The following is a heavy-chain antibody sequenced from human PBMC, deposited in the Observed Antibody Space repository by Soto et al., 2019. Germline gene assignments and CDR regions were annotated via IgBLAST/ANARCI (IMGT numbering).Heavy chain of an antibody. Sequence: QVQLVQSGAEVKKPGASVKVSCKASGYTFTSYAMHWVRQAPGQRLEWMGWFNAGNGNTKYSQKFQGRVTITWDTSASTAYMELSSLRSEDTAVYYCARDVGATGDWGQGTLVTVSS. CDR1: GYTFTSYA. J-gene: IGHJ4*02. CDR2: FNAGNGNT. CDR3: ARDVGATGD. D-gene: IGHD1-26*01. V-gene: IGHV1-3*01.